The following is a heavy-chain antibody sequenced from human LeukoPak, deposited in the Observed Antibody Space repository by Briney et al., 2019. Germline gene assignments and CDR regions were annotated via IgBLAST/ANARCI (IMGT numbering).Heavy chain of an antibody. Sequence: GGSLRLSCAASGFTFSSYWMHWVRQAPGKGLVWVSRIKSDGSSTTYADSVKGRFTISRDNAKNTLYLQMNNLRAEDTAVYSCARATLGYSSGWYDNWGQGTLVTVSS. J-gene: IGHJ5*02. CDR3: ARATLGYSSGWYDN. D-gene: IGHD6-19*01. CDR2: IKSDGSST. CDR1: GFTFSSYW. V-gene: IGHV3-74*01.